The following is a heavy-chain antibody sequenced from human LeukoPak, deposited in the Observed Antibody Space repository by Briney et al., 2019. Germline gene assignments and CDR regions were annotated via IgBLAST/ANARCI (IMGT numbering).Heavy chain of an antibody. Sequence: ASVKVSCEASGYTFTSYGISWVRQAPGQGLEWMGWISAYNGNTNYAQKLQGRVTMTTDTSTSTAYMELRSLKSDDTAVYYCARERGYCSSTSCYVHYYMDVWGKGTTVTVSS. J-gene: IGHJ6*03. V-gene: IGHV1-18*01. CDR3: ARERGYCSSTSCYVHYYMDV. CDR2: ISAYNGNT. CDR1: GYTFTSYG. D-gene: IGHD2-2*01.